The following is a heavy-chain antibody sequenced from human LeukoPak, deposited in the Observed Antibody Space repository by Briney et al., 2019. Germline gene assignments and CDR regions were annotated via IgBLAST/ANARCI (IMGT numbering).Heavy chain of an antibody. V-gene: IGHV3-53*01. CDR3: ARGARNTVTASGVFDY. CDR2: IYSGGST. CDR1: GFTVSSYY. D-gene: IGHD4-17*01. J-gene: IGHJ4*02. Sequence: PGGSLRLSCAASGFTVSSYYMSWVRQAPGKGLEWVSVIYSGGSTYYADSVKGRFTISRDNSKNTLYLQMNSLRAEDTAVYYCARGARNTVTASGVFDYWGQGTLVTVSS.